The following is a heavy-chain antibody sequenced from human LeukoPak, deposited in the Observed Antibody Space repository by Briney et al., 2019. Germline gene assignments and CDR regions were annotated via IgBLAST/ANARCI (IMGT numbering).Heavy chain of an antibody. Sequence: PGGSLRLSCAASGFTFSSYAMHWVRQAPGKGLEWVAVISYDGSNKYYADSVRGRFTISRDNSKNTLYLQMNSLRAEDTAVYYCAREMTIITYSFDSWGQGTLVTVSS. V-gene: IGHV3-30*04. CDR3: AREMTIITYSFDS. CDR1: GFTFSSYA. CDR2: ISYDGSNK. D-gene: IGHD5-24*01. J-gene: IGHJ4*02.